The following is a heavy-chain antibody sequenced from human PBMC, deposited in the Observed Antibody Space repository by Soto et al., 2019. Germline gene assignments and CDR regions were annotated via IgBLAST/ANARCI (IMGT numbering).Heavy chain of an antibody. CDR2: ICSDGST. CDR1: GFTVSSNF. Sequence: EVQLVVSGGGLVQPGGSLRLSFAASGFTVSSNFMSWVRQAPGKGLEWVSIICSDGSTYYADSVKGRFTISRDNSKNTLYLQMNSLRADDTAVYYCASRRNPYGAYDYWGQGTLVTVSS. CDR3: ASRRNPYGAYDY. V-gene: IGHV3-66*01. J-gene: IGHJ4*02. D-gene: IGHD4-17*01.